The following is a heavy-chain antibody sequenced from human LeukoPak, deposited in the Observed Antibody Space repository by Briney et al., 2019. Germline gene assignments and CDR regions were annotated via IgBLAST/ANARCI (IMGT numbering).Heavy chain of an antibody. CDR1: GGSISSGSYY. CDR2: IYTSGST. V-gene: IGHV4-61*02. D-gene: IGHD3-3*02. J-gene: IGHJ5*02. CDR3: ARGPHFNWFDP. Sequence: PSQTLSLTCTVSGGSISSGSYYWSWIRQPAGKGLEWIGRIYTSGSTNYNPSLKSRVTISVDTSKNQFSLKLSSVTAADTAVYYCARGPHFNWFDPWGQGTLVTVSS.